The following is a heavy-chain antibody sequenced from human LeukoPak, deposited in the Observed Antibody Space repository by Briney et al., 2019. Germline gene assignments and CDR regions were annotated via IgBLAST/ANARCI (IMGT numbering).Heavy chain of an antibody. CDR3: AREGYSSGYIDY. CDR1: GFTFSSYW. V-gene: IGHV3-74*01. D-gene: IGHD3-22*01. Sequence: GGSLRLSCAASGFTFSSYWMHWVRQAPGKGLVWVSRINSDGSSTSYADSVKGRFTISRDNAKNTLYLQMNSLRAENTAVYYCAREGYSSGYIDYWGQGTLVTVSS. J-gene: IGHJ4*02. CDR2: INSDGSST.